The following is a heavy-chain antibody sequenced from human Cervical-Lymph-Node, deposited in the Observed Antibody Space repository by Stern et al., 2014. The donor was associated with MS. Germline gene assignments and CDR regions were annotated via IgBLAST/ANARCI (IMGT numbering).Heavy chain of an antibody. V-gene: IGHV4-61*02. D-gene: IGHD6-13*01. J-gene: IGHJ4*02. CDR1: GASITSGSYY. Sequence: QVQLQESGPGLVKPSGTLSLTCTVSGASITSGSYYWSWIRQPAGKRLEWIGRIYTSGTTNYNPSLASRFSISLDTSKNQFSLKVTSVTAADTAVYYCAKAGSSPNLDYWGQGALVTVSS. CDR3: AKAGSSPNLDY. CDR2: IYTSGTT.